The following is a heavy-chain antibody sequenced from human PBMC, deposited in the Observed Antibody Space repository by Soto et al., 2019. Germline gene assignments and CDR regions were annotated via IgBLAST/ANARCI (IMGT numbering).Heavy chain of an antibody. V-gene: IGHV4-30-4*01. D-gene: IGHD6-13*01. J-gene: IGHJ6*02. CDR2: IYYSGST. Sequence: SETLSLTCTVSGGSISSGDYYWSWIRQPPGKGLEWIGYIYYSGSTYYNPSLKSRVTISVDTSKNQFSLKLSSVTAADTAVYYCAREGSSNLDYYYGMDVWGQGTTVTVSS. CDR3: AREGSSNLDYYYGMDV. CDR1: GGSISSGDYY.